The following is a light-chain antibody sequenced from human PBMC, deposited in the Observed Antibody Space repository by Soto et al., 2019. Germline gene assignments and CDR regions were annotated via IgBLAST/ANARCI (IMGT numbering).Light chain of an antibody. Sequence: EIVMTQSPATLSVSPGERATLSCRASQSVSGNLAWYQQKPGQASRLLIYGASTRATGIPARFSGSGSGTEFTLTISSLRSEDFAVYYCQQYNTWPPLTFGGGTKVDIK. V-gene: IGKV3-15*01. J-gene: IGKJ4*01. CDR3: QQYNTWPPLT. CDR2: GAS. CDR1: QSVSGN.